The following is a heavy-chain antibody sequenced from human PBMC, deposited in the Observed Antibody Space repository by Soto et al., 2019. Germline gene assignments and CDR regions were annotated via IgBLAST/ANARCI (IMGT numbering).Heavy chain of an antibody. Sequence: GGSLRLSCAASGFTFSDYYMSWIRQAPGKGLEWVSYISSSSSYTNYADSVKGRFTISRDNAKNSLYLQMNSLRAEDTAVYYCARVETGRVVVTNNWFDPWGQGTLVTVSS. V-gene: IGHV3-11*05. CDR3: ARVETGRVVVTNNWFDP. D-gene: IGHD3-22*01. J-gene: IGHJ5*02. CDR1: GFTFSDYY. CDR2: ISSSSSYT.